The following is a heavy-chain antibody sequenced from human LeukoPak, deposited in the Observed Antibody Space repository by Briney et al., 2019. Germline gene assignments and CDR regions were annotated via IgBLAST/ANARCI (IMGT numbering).Heavy chain of an antibody. CDR1: GFTFSSYG. J-gene: IGHJ4*02. CDR2: IWYDGSNK. V-gene: IGHV3-33*01. CDR3: ARLEVGEGFDY. D-gene: IGHD3-16*01. Sequence: GGSLRLSCAASGFTFSSYGMHWVRQAPGKGLEWVAVIWYDGSNKYYADSVKGRFTISRDNAKNSLYLQMNSLRAEDTAVYYCARLEVGEGFDYWAREPWSPSPQ.